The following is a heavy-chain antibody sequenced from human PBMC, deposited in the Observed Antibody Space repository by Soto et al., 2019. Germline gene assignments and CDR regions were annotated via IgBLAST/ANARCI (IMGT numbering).Heavy chain of an antibody. J-gene: IGHJ5*02. CDR1: GYTFTSYG. V-gene: IGHV1-18*01. CDR3: ARDLARHHLVPTWFDH. CDR2: TSAYNGNT. D-gene: IGHD6-13*01. Sequence: ASVKVSCKASGYTFTSYGVSWGRQAPGQGLEWMGWTSAYNGNTNYAQKLQGRVTMTTDTSTSTAYIELRSLRSDDTAVYYCARDLARHHLVPTWFDHRGQGTLVTVSS.